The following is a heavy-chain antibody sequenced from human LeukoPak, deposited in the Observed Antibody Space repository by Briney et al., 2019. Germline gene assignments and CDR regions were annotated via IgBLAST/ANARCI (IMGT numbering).Heavy chain of an antibody. V-gene: IGHV4-38-2*02. CDR1: GYSISSGYF. J-gene: IGHJ5*02. CDR3: ARDSSYYDSSGYYYNWFDP. Sequence: SETLSLTCTVSGYSISSGYFWGWIRQPPGKGLEWIGSIYHSGSTYYNPSLKSRVTISVDTSKNQFSLKLSSVTAADTAVYYCARDSSYYDSSGYYYNWFDPWGQGTLVTVSS. CDR2: IYHSGST. D-gene: IGHD3-22*01.